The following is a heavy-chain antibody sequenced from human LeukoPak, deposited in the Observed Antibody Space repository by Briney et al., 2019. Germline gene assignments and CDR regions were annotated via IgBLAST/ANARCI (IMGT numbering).Heavy chain of an antibody. CDR2: ISYDGSNK. D-gene: IGHD3-10*01. J-gene: IGHJ4*02. V-gene: IGHV3-30*18. CDR3: AKGLKGSGSYYTLFDY. Sequence: GRSLRLSCAASGFTFGSYGMHWVRQAPGKGLEWVAVISYDGSNKYYADSVKGRFTISRDNSKNTLYLQMNSLRAEDTAVYYCAKGLKGSGSYYTLFDYWGQGTLVTVSS. CDR1: GFTFGSYG.